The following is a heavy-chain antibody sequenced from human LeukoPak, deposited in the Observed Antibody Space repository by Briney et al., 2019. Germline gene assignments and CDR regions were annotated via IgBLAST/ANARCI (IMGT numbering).Heavy chain of an antibody. Sequence: GGSPRLSCAASGFTFRSHGMHWVRQAPGKGLEWVAVIWYDGSNEYYAESVQGRFTISRDNSKNTLYLQMNSLRAEDTAVYYCAGEVVPAARGVIWYYYYGMDVWGQGTTVTVSS. CDR1: GFTFRSHG. D-gene: IGHD2-2*01. CDR2: IWYDGSNE. V-gene: IGHV3-33*08. J-gene: IGHJ6*02. CDR3: AGEVVPAARGVIWYYYYGMDV.